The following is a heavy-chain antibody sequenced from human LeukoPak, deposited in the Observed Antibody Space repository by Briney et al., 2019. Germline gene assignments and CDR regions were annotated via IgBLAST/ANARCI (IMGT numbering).Heavy chain of an antibody. CDR1: GFTFSSYA. J-gene: IGHJ6*02. V-gene: IGHV3-23*01. Sequence: GGSLRLSCAASGFTFSSYAMSWVRQAPGKGLEWVSAISGSGGSTYYADSVKGRFTISRDNAKNSLYLQMNSLRAEDTAVYYCARTAAAGTRFGGMDVWGQGTTVTVSS. CDR3: ARTAAAGTRFGGMDV. CDR2: ISGSGGST. D-gene: IGHD6-13*01.